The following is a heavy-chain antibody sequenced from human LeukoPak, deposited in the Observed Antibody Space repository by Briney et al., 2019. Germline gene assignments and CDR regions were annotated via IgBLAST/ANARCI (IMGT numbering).Heavy chain of an antibody. CDR2: ISGDGGST. J-gene: IGHJ4*02. D-gene: IGHD5-18*01. Sequence: PPGGSLRLSCAASGFTLSRYSMNWVRQAPGKGLEWVSLISGDGGSTYYADSVKGRFTISRDNSKNSLYLQMNSLRTEDTALYYCATKGVNTAMDYWGQGTLVTVSS. V-gene: IGHV3-43*02. CDR1: GFTLSRYS. CDR3: ATKGVNTAMDY.